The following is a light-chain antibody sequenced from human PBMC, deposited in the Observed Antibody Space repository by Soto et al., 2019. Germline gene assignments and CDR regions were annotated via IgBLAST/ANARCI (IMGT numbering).Light chain of an antibody. CDR2: AAS. V-gene: IGKV1-39*01. J-gene: IGKJ2*01. CDR3: QQSFGFPYT. Sequence: DIQMTQSPSSLSASVGDRVSITCRASQTITNYLNWYQQKPGKAPQLLMFAASTLPSGVPSRFSGSASGTDFTLTISSLQPEDFATYYCQQSFGFPYTFGQGTKV. CDR1: QTITNY.